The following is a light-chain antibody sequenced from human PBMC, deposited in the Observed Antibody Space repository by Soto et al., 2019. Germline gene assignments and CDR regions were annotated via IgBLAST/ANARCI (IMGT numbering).Light chain of an antibody. CDR2: DVS. V-gene: IGLV2-14*01. CDR1: SSDVGGYNY. CDR3: SSYTSSSTLVV. J-gene: IGLJ2*01. Sequence: QSALTQPASVSGSPGQSITISCTGTSSDVGGYNYVSWYQQHPGKAPKLMIYDVSNRPSGVSNRFSCSKSGNTASLTISGLQAEDEADYYCSSYTSSSTLVVFGGGTKLTVX.